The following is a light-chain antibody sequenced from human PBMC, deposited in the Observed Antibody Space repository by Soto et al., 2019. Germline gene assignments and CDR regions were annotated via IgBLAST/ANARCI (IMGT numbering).Light chain of an antibody. CDR2: TAS. CDR3: QQLKSYPLT. CDR1: QGISTY. J-gene: IGKJ4*01. Sequence: DIQLTQSPSFLSASVGDRVTITCRATQGISTYLAWYQQNPGKAPKLLIYTASTLQSEVPSRFSGSGSGTEFTLKISSLRPEDFATYYCQQLKSYPLTFGGGTKVEIK. V-gene: IGKV1-9*01.